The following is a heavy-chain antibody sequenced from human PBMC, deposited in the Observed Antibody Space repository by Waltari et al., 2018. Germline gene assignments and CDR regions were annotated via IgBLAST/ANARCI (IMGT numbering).Heavy chain of an antibody. D-gene: IGHD6-13*01. V-gene: IGHV1-69*01. CDR3: ATWGAASVNPYFDN. Sequence: QVQLVQSGAEVKKPGSSMKVSCKASGGTFNSFALSWVRQAPGQRLEWMGGIIPIFGTTNSAQMFQDRVTITADESTSTAHMELSSLTSEDTAVYYCATWGAASVNPYFDNWGQGTLVTVSS. J-gene: IGHJ4*02. CDR1: GGTFNSFA. CDR2: IIPIFGTT.